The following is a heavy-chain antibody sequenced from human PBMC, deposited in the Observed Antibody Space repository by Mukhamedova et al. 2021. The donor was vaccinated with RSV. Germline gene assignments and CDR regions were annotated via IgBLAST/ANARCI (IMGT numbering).Heavy chain of an antibody. V-gene: IGHV4-59*01. D-gene: IGHD1-26*01. CDR2: IYYSGST. J-gene: IGHJ4*02. CDR3: AKARIVGATYYFDY. Sequence: QPPGKGLEWIGYIYYSGSTNYNPSLKSRVTISVDTSKNQFSLKLSSVTAADTAVYYCAKARIVGATYYFDYWGPGTLVTVSS.